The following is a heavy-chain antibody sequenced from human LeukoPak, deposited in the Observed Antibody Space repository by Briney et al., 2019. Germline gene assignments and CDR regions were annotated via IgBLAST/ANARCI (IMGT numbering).Heavy chain of an antibody. D-gene: IGHD6-13*01. V-gene: IGHV4-59*01. Sequence: PSETLSLTCTVSGGSINSYYWSWIRQPPGKGLEWIGYNYYSGSTKYNPSLKSRVTISVDTSKNQFSLKLSSVTAADTAVYYCARDAIGIAAAYDAFDIWGQGTMVTVSS. CDR3: ARDAIGIAAAYDAFDI. CDR2: NYYSGST. CDR1: GGSINSYY. J-gene: IGHJ3*02.